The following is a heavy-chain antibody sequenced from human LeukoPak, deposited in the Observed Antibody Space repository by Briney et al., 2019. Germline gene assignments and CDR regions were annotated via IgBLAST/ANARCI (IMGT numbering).Heavy chain of an antibody. V-gene: IGHV1-18*01. CDR3: ARDPSNTSGRFQYFDV. Sequence: ASVKVSCKASGYTFAHHGISWVRQAPGQGPEWLGWISAYNGDTIYAQTFQGRLTLTTESSATTAYMALRSLTSDDTAVYYCARDPSNTSGRFQYFDVWGRGSLVTVSS. J-gene: IGHJ2*01. CDR1: GYTFAHHG. CDR2: ISAYNGDT. D-gene: IGHD6-19*01.